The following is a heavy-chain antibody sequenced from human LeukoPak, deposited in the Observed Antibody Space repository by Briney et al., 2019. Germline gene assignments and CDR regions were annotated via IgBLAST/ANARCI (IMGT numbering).Heavy chain of an antibody. CDR2: IIPIFGTA. CDR1: GGTFSSYA. CDR3: ARKFITMVRGVKYYWFDP. V-gene: IGHV1-69*13. D-gene: IGHD3-10*01. Sequence: GASVKVSCKASGGTFSSYAISWVRQAPGQGLEWMGGIIPIFGTANYAQKFQGRVTITADESTSTAYMELSSLRSEDTAVYYCARKFITMVRGVKYYWFDPWDQGTLVTVSS. J-gene: IGHJ5*02.